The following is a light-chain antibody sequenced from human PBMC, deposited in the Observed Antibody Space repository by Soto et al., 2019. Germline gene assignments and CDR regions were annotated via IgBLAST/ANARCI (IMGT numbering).Light chain of an antibody. CDR2: DAS. Sequence: DIQMTQSPSTLSASVGDRVTITCRASQSISSWLAWYQQKPGKAPKLLIHDASSLQSGVPSRFSGSGSGTEFTLTISSLQPDDFATYYCQHYNSFSSFGPGTAVDIK. J-gene: IGKJ3*01. CDR1: QSISSW. V-gene: IGKV1-5*01. CDR3: QHYNSFSS.